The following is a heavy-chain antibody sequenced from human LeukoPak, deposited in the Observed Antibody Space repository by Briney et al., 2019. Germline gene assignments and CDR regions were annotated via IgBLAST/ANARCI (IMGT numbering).Heavy chain of an antibody. CDR1: GGSFSGYY. V-gene: IGHV4-34*01. D-gene: IGHD1-26*01. CDR3: ARGRRPIVGAIRGYYYYYMDV. J-gene: IGHJ6*03. Sequence: PSETLSLTCAVYGGSFSGYYWSWIRQPPGKGLEWIGEINHSGSTNYNPSLKSRVTISVDTSKNQFSLKLSSVTAADTAVYYCARGRRPIVGAIRGYYYYYMDVWGKGTTVTVSS. CDR2: INHSGST.